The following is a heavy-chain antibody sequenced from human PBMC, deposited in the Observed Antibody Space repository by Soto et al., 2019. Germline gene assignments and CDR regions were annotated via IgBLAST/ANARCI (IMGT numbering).Heavy chain of an antibody. V-gene: IGHV1-69*01. J-gene: IGHJ4*02. CDR1: GGTFSSYA. CDR3: ARAPRKMATIEFGDY. Sequence: QVQLGQSGAEVKKPGSSVKVSCKASGGTFSSYAISWVRQAPGQGLEWMGGIIPIFGTANYAQKFQGRVTIAAAESTSTASMELSSLRSEDTAVYYCARAPRKMATIEFGDYWGQGTLVTVSS. CDR2: IIPIFGTA. D-gene: IGHD3-16*01.